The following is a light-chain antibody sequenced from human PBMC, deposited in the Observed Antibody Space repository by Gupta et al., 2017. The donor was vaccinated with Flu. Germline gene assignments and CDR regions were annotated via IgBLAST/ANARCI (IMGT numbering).Light chain of an antibody. CDR1: QSVSSK. J-gene: IGKJ2*01. CDR3: QQYNDWPLYT. V-gene: IGKV3-15*01. Sequence: TTLSVSPGERATLSCRASQSVSSKLAGYQQKPGQAPRLLIYGASTRATGIPARFSGSGSGTEFTLTISSLQSEDFAVYYCQQYNDWPLYTFGQGTKLEIK. CDR2: GAS.